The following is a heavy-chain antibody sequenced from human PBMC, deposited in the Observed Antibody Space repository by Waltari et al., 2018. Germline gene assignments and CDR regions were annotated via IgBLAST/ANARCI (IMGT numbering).Heavy chain of an antibody. V-gene: IGHV1-69*13. CDR3: ASRRMQDYYDSSGYYDY. J-gene: IGHJ4*02. CDR1: GGTFSSYA. CDR2: IIPIFGTA. Sequence: QVQLVQSGAEVKKPGSSVKVSCKASGGTFSSYAISWVRQAPGQGLEWMGGIIPIFGTANYAQEVQGRGTITADEATSTAYMELSSLRSEDTAVYYCASRRMQDYYDSSGYYDYWGQGTLVIVSS. D-gene: IGHD3-22*01.